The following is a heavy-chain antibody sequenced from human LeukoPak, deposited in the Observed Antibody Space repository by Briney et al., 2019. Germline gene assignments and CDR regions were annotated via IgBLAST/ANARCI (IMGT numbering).Heavy chain of an antibody. Sequence: GGSLRLSCAASGFTVSSNYMSWVRQAPGKGLEWVSVIYSGGSTYYADSVKGRFTISRDNSKNTLYLQMNSLRAEDTAVYYCAREMATDFDYWGREPWSPSPQ. D-gene: IGHD5-24*01. CDR2: IYSGGST. CDR1: GFTVSSNY. CDR3: AREMATDFDY. J-gene: IGHJ4*02. V-gene: IGHV3-53*01.